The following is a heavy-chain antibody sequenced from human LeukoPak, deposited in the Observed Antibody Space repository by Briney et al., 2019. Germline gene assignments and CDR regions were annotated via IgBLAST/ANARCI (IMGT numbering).Heavy chain of an antibody. V-gene: IGHV3-66*01. J-gene: IGHJ2*01. CDR2: IYSGGST. Sequence: GGSLRLSCAASGFTFDDYAMHWVRQAPGKGLEWVSVIYSGGSTYYADSVKGRFTISRGNSKNTLYLQMNSLRAEDTAVYYCASSVSEVYWYFDLWGRGTLVTVSS. CDR1: GFTFDDYA. CDR3: ASSVSEVYWYFDL. D-gene: IGHD4-11*01.